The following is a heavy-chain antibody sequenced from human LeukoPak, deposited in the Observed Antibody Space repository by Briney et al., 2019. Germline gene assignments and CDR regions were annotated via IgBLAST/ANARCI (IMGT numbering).Heavy chain of an antibody. CDR2: MYSGGNT. J-gene: IGHJ4*02. D-gene: IGHD4-11*01. CDR1: GITVSSNY. V-gene: IGHV3-53*01. Sequence: GFLRLSFAASGITVSSNYMSWVRQAPGKGLEWVSVMYSGGNTYYADSVKGRFTISRDKSKNTLYLQMNSLRAEDTAVYYCARGIGSTVFFDHWGQGTLVTVSS. CDR3: ARGIGSTVFFDH.